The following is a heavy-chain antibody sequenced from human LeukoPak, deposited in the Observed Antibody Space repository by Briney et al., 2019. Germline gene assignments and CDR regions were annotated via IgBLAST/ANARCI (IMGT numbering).Heavy chain of an antibody. Sequence: KSSETLSLTCAVYGGSFSGYYWSWIRQPPGKGLEWIGEINHSGSTNYNPSLKSRVTISVDTSKNQFSLKLSSVTAADTAVYYCARGRRTYYYGSGSRVSYFDYWGQGTLVTVSS. CDR2: INHSGST. J-gene: IGHJ4*02. D-gene: IGHD3-10*01. V-gene: IGHV4-34*01. CDR3: ARGRRTYYYGSGSRVSYFDY. CDR1: GGSFSGYY.